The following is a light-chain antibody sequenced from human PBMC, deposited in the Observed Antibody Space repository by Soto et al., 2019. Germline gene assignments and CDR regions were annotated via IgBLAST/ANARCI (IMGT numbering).Light chain of an antibody. V-gene: IGKV3-15*01. CDR3: QQYNNWPYT. CDR2: GAS. CDR1: QSVSSN. J-gene: IGKJ2*01. Sequence: EIVMTQSPATLSVSPGERATLSCRASQSVSSNLAWYRQKPGQAPRLLIYGASTRATGIPARFSGSGSGTEFTLTISSLQSEDSAVYYCQQYNNWPYTFGQGTKLEIK.